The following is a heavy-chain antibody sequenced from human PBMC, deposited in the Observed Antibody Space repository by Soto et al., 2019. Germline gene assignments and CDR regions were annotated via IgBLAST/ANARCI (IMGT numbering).Heavy chain of an antibody. V-gene: IGHV3-23*01. CDR2: ISGSGGST. J-gene: IGHJ4*02. CDR3: AQPLPQYSSSATPYDY. Sequence: EVQLLESGGGLVQPGGSLRLSCAASGFTFSSYAMSWVRQAPGKGLEWVSAISGSGGSTYYADSVKGRFTISRDNSKNTLYLQMTSLRAAETAVYYCAQPLPQYSSSATPYDYWGQGTLVTVSS. CDR1: GFTFSSYA. D-gene: IGHD6-6*01.